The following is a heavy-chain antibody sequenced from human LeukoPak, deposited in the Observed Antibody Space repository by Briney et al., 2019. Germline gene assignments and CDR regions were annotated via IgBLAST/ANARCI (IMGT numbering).Heavy chain of an antibody. Sequence: VQPGRSLRLSCAASGFTFSSYAMHWVRQAPGKGLEWVAVISYDGSNKYYADSVKGRLTISRDNSKNTLYLQMNSLRAEDTAVYYCARDRVDTATVLPPGFFDWGQGTLVTVSS. D-gene: IGHD5-18*01. V-gene: IGHV3-30-3*01. CDR1: GFTFSSYA. CDR3: ARDRVDTATVLPPGFFD. J-gene: IGHJ4*02. CDR2: ISYDGSNK.